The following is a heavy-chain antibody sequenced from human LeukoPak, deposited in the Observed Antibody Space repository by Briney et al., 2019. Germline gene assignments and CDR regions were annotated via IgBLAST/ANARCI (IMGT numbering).Heavy chain of an antibody. CDR3: ASILRSSSGYYFDY. Sequence: GSLRLSCAVSGFTVSTNYMSWVRQAPGKGLEWVSVIYSDDTTFYADSVRGKFTTSRDNSKNTLYLQMNSLRAEDTAVYYCASILRSSSGYYFDYWGQGTLVTVSS. J-gene: IGHJ4*02. D-gene: IGHD3-10*01. V-gene: IGHV3-66*01. CDR2: IYSDDTT. CDR1: GFTVSTNY.